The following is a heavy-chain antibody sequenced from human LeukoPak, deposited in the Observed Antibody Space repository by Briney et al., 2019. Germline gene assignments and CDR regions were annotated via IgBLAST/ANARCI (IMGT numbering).Heavy chain of an antibody. J-gene: IGHJ4*02. CDR2: INHSGST. D-gene: IGHD3-22*01. Sequence: SETLSLTCTVSGGSINSYYWSWVRQPPEKGLEWIGEINHSGSTNYNPSLKSRVTISVDTSKNQFSLELTSVTAADTAVYYCARRRYDASGYYPSRGRYFDYWGQGTLVTVSS. CDR1: GGSINSYY. CDR3: ARRRYDASGYYPSRGRYFDY. V-gene: IGHV4-34*01.